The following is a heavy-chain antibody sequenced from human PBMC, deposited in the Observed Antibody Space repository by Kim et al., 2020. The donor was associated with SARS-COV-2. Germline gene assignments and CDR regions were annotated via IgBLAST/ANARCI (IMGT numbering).Heavy chain of an antibody. CDR1: GFTFSSYW. CDR3: ARDRNALMGITMIVGVSGYFQH. CDR2: IKQDGSEK. V-gene: IGHV3-7*01. J-gene: IGHJ1*01. D-gene: IGHD3-22*01. Sequence: GGSLRLSCAASGFTFSSYWMSWVRQAPGKGLEWVANIKQDGSEKYYVDSVKGRFTISRDNAKNSLYLQMNSLRAEDTAVYYCARDRNALMGITMIVGVSGYFQHWGQGTLVTVSS.